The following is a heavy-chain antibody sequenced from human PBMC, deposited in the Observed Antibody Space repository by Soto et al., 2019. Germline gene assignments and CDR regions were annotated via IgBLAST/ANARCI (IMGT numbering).Heavy chain of an antibody. CDR1: GYSFTSNW. J-gene: IGHJ6*02. CDR2: IDPSDSYT. CDR3: ASYYYYYHGMHV. Sequence: PGESLKISCEASGYSFTSNWIGWVRQMPGKGLEWMGRIDPSDSYTNYSPSFQGHVTISADKSISTAYLQWSSLKASDTAMYYCASYYYYYHGMHVWGQGTTVTVSS. V-gene: IGHV5-10-1*01.